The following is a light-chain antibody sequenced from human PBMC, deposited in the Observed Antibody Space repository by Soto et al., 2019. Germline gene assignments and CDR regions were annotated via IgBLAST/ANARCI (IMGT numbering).Light chain of an antibody. J-gene: IGLJ2*01. CDR1: RSNIGSNT. CDR2: SNN. Sequence: QSVLTQPPSESGTPGQRVTISCSGSRSNIGSNTVNWYRQLPGTAPKFLIYSNNQRPSGVPKRFSGSKSGTSASLAISGLQSEDEADYYCATWDDSLNGHVVFGGGTKVTVL. CDR3: ATWDDSLNGHVV. V-gene: IGLV1-44*01.